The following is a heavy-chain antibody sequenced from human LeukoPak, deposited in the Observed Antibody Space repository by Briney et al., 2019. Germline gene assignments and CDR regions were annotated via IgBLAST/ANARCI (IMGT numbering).Heavy chain of an antibody. CDR1: GFTFSSYA. CDR3: ASKRPRFGVVIIPWAFDI. CDR2: ISGSGGST. D-gene: IGHD3-3*01. V-gene: IGHV3-23*01. Sequence: GGSLRLSCAASGFTFSSYAMSWVRQAPGKGLEWVSAISGSGGSTYYADSVKGRFTISRDNSKNTLYLQMNSLRAEDTAVYYCASKRPRFGVVIIPWAFDIWGQGTMVTVSS. J-gene: IGHJ3*02.